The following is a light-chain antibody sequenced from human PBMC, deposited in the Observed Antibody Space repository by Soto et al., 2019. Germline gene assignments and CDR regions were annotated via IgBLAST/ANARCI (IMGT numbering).Light chain of an antibody. V-gene: IGKV1-5*03. CDR1: QSVNIW. Sequence: DIQMTQFPSALSASVGDRVTITCRASQSVNIWLAWYQQKPGKAPKLLISEASTVETGVPARFSGSGSGTQFTLTISSLQRDDLATYYCQQYNNFWTFGQGTKVQIK. CDR2: EAS. CDR3: QQYNNFWT. J-gene: IGKJ1*01.